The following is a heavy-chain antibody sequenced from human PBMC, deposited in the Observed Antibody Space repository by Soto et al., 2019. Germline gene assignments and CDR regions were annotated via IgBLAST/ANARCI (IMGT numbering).Heavy chain of an antibody. Sequence: ASVKVSCKVSGGSFRSYVISWVRQAPGQGPEWMGALITTFGTTKYSQKFQGRVTITRDTSASTAYMELSSLRSEDTAVYYCARGPNPYYFDYWGQGTLVTVSS. CDR3: ARGPNPYYFDY. V-gene: IGHV1-3*04. J-gene: IGHJ4*02. CDR1: GGSFRSYV. CDR2: LITTFGTT.